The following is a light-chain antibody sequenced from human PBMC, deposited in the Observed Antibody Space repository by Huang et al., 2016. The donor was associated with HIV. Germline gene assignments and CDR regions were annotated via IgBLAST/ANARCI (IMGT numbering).Light chain of an antibody. CDR2: GAS. CDR3: QQYDNWPLP. CDR1: QSVSTN. Sequence: EIVMTQSPASLSVSPGQRATLSCRASQSVSTNLAWYQQKPGQAPMLLIYGASTRATGLPARFSGSGSGTEFTLAINSLQSEDFAVYYCQQYDNWPLPFGGGTKVEIK. J-gene: IGKJ4*01. V-gene: IGKV3-15*01.